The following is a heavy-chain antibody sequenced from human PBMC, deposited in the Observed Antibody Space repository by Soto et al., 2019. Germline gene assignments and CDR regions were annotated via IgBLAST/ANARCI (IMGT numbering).Heavy chain of an antibody. Sequence: QVQLQESGPGLVKPSETLSLTCTVSGGSISSYYWSWIRQPPGKGLEWIGYIFYSGSTNYNPSLKSRVTISVDTSKHQSSLKLSSVTAADTAVYYCARLYGLDAFDFWGQGTMVTVSS. CDR2: IFYSGST. CDR1: GGSISSYY. CDR3: ARLYGLDAFDF. D-gene: IGHD3-16*02. V-gene: IGHV4-59*08. J-gene: IGHJ3*01.